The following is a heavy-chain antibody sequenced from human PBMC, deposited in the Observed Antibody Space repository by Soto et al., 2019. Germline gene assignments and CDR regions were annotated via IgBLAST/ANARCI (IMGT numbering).Heavy chain of an antibody. J-gene: IGHJ4*02. CDR2: INHSGST. CDR1: GGSFSGYY. CDR3: ASAFVRGYSYGLDY. D-gene: IGHD5-18*01. V-gene: IGHV4-34*01. Sequence: SETLSLTCAVYGGSFSGYYWSWFRQPPGKGLEWIGEINHSGSTNYNPSLKSRVTISVDTSKNQFSLKLSSVTAADTAVYYCASAFVRGYSYGLDYWGQGTMVT.